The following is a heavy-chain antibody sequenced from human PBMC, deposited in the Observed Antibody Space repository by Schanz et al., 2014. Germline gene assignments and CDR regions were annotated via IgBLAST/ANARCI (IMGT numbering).Heavy chain of an antibody. CDR2: TSNDGSFT. D-gene: IGHD6-19*01. Sequence: EVQLVESGGGFVQPGGSLRLSCAASGFTFSDSWMHWVRQAPGKGLVWVSRTSNDGSFTTFADSVKGRFTISRDNAKNSLYLQMSSLRAEDTAVYYCARDRVQYSSGWYSDSWGQGTLVTVSS. V-gene: IGHV3-74*01. CDR1: GFTFSDSW. J-gene: IGHJ4*02. CDR3: ARDRVQYSSGWYSDS.